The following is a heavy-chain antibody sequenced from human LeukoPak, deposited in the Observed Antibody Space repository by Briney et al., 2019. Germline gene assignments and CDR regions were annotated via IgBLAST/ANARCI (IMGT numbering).Heavy chain of an antibody. CDR3: ATSSTSDFDAFDM. CDR2: IYNSGST. Sequence: PSETLSLTCTVSGGSISNYYWSWIRQPPGKGLEWIGYIYNSGSTDYSPSLKSRVTISVDTSMNQFSLKLSSVTAADTAVYYCATSSTSDFDAFDMWGQGTMVTVSS. D-gene: IGHD2-2*01. CDR1: GGSISNYY. J-gene: IGHJ3*02. V-gene: IGHV4-59*08.